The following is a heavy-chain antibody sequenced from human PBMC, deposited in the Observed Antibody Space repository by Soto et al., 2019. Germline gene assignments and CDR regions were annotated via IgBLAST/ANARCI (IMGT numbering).Heavy chain of an antibody. D-gene: IGHD3-3*01. CDR1: GYTFNSYD. Sequence: QVQLVQSGAAVKKPGASVQVSCKASGYTFNSYDINWVRQATGQGLEWMGWMNPNSGNTGYAQKFQGRVTMTRNTSISTAYMVLSSLRSEDAAVYDCARVICSGRVFGGVRCYGRCVWGQGTTVTVSS. CDR3: ARVICSGRVFGGVRCYGRCV. J-gene: IGHJ6*02. V-gene: IGHV1-8*01. CDR2: MNPNSGNT.